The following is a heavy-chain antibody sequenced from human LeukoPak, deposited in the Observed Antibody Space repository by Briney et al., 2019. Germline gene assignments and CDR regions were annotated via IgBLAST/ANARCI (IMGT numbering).Heavy chain of an antibody. J-gene: IGHJ5*02. Sequence: WISAYNGNTNYAQKLQGRVTMTTDTSTSTAYMELRSLRSDDTAVYYCARDAHYSGNWFDPWGQGTLVTVSS. V-gene: IGHV1-18*01. D-gene: IGHD2-15*01. CDR2: ISAYNGNT. CDR3: ARDAHYSGNWFDP.